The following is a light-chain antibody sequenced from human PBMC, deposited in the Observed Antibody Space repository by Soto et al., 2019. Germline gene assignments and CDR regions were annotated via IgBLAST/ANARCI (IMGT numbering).Light chain of an antibody. CDR3: SSYAGSNNYV. Sequence: QSALTQPPSASWSPGHSVTISCTGTSSDVGGYNYVSWYQQHPGKAPRLMIYEVSKRPSGVPDRFSGSKSGSTASLTVSGLQAEDEADYYCSSYAGSNNYVFGTGTKVTVL. CDR2: EVS. CDR1: SSDVGGYNY. V-gene: IGLV2-8*01. J-gene: IGLJ1*01.